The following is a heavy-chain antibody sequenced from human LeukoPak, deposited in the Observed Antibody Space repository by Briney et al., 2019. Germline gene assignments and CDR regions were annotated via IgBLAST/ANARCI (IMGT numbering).Heavy chain of an antibody. V-gene: IGHV4-4*09. D-gene: IGHD6-13*01. CDR1: GGSISSYY. CDR3: ARGRAAAGIYYYYMDV. Sequence: SETLSLTCTVSGGSISSYYWSWIRQPPGKGLEWIGYIYTSGSTNYNPSLKSRVTISVDTSKNQFSLKLSSVTAADTAVYYCARGRAAAGIYYYYMDVWGKGTTVIVSS. J-gene: IGHJ6*03. CDR2: IYTSGST.